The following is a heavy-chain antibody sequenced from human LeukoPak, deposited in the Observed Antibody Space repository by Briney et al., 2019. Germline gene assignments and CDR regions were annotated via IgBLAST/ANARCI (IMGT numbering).Heavy chain of an antibody. J-gene: IGHJ3*02. CDR2: INPNSGGT. CDR3: ARRQYYDILTRDAFDI. CDR1: GYTFTGYY. V-gene: IGHV1-2*02. D-gene: IGHD3-9*01. Sequence: ASVKVSCKASGYTFTGYYMHWVRQAPGQGLEWMGWINPNSGGTNYAQKFQGRVTMTRDTSISTAYMELSRLRSDGTAVYYCARRQYYDILTRDAFDIWGQGTMVTVSS.